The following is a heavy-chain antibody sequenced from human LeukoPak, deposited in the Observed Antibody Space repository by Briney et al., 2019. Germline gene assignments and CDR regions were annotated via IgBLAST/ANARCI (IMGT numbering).Heavy chain of an antibody. CDR3: ARGTSSGWSSKYFQH. CDR2: INHSGST. J-gene: IGHJ1*01. Sequence: SETLSLTCAVYGGSFSGYYWSSIRQPPGKGLEWIGEINHSGSTNYNPSLKSRVTISVDTSKNQFSLKLSSVTAADTAVYYCARGTSSGWSSKYFQHWGQGTLVTVSS. CDR1: GGSFSGYY. D-gene: IGHD6-19*01. V-gene: IGHV4-34*01.